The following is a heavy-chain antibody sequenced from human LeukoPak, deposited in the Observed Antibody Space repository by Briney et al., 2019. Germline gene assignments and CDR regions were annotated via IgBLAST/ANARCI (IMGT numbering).Heavy chain of an antibody. D-gene: IGHD6-13*01. V-gene: IGHV4-59*10. Sequence: SETLSLTCAVYGGSFSGYYWSWIRQPPGKGLEWIGRIYTSGSTNYNPSLKSRVTMSVDTSKNQFSLKLSSVTAADTAVYYCAGARSWGADYWGQGTLVTVSS. CDR3: AGARSWGADY. CDR1: GGSFSGYY. J-gene: IGHJ4*02. CDR2: IYTSGST.